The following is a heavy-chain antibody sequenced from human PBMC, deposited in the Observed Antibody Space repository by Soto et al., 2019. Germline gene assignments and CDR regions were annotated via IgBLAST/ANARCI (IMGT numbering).Heavy chain of an antibody. V-gene: IGHV3-23*01. J-gene: IGHJ4*02. CDR3: AKDTVPAAHKGFYHY. CDR2: ISGSGGST. Sequence: PGGSLRLSCAASGCTFSNYAMSWVRQAPGKGLEWVSAISGSGGSTYYADSVKGRFTISRDNSKNTLYLQMNSLRAEDTALYYCAKDTVPAAHKGFYHYWGQGTLVTVSS. CDR1: GCTFSNYA. D-gene: IGHD2-2*01.